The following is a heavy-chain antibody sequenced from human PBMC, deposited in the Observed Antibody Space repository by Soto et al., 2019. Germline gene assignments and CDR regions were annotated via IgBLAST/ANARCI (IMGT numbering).Heavy chain of an antibody. CDR1: GYTFTSHG. CDR3: ARDALGGPLLATIHFDQ. D-gene: IGHD5-12*01. CDR2: NNVYNGDT. J-gene: IGHJ4*02. Sequence: QVQLVQSGAEVKKPGASMKVSCKASGYTFTSHGIIWVRQAPGQELEWMGWNNVYNGDTNYARKFQGRVSMTADSSTNTAYLELRSLRSDDTAVYYCARDALGGPLLATIHFDQWSQGTLV. V-gene: IGHV1-18*04.